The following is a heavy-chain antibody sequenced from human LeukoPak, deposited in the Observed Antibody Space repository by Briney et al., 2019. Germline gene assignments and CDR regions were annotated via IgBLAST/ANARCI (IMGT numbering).Heavy chain of an antibody. V-gene: IGHV4-30-2*01. D-gene: IGHD3-10*01. J-gene: IGHJ4*02. CDR3: ARQYYYGSGSYYPDY. CDR1: GGSISSGGYS. Sequence: SQTLSLTCAVSGGSISSGGYSWSWIRQPPGKGLEWIGYIYHSGSTYYNPSLKSRVTISVDRSKNQFSLKLSSVTAADTAVYYCARQYYYGSGSYYPDYWGQGTLVTVSS. CDR2: IYHSGST.